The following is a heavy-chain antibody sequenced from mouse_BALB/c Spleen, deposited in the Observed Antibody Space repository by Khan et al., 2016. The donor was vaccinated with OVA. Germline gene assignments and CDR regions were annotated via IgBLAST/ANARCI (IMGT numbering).Heavy chain of an antibody. CDR2: IRNKANGYTT. CDR3: ARYGGSLALDY. J-gene: IGHJ4*01. CDR1: EFTFTDYY. V-gene: IGHV7-3*02. Sequence: VQLKESGGGLVQPGGSLRLSCTTSEFTFTDYYMSWVRQPPGEALEWLGFIRNKANGYTTEYSASVKGRFTISRDNSQSILFLQMNTLRAEDSATYYCARYGGSLALDYWGQGTSVTVSS.